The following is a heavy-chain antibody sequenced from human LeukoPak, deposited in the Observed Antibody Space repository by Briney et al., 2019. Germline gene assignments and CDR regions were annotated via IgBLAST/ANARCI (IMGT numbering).Heavy chain of an antibody. CDR3: ARQTRYCSGGSCYLWFDP. V-gene: IGHV4-39*01. CDR2: IFYSGST. D-gene: IGHD2-15*01. J-gene: IGHJ5*02. Sequence: SETLSLTCIVSGGSISSSSYYWGWIRQPPGKGLEWIGSIFYSGSTYYNPSLKSRVTISVDTSKNQFALKLSSVTAADTAVYYCARQTRYCSGGSCYLWFDPWGQGTLVTVSS. CDR1: GGSISSSSYY.